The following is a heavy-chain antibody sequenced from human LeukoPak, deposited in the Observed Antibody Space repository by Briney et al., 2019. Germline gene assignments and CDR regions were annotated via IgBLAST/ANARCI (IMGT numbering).Heavy chain of an antibody. CDR1: GYIFSEYA. V-gene: IGHV3-23*01. J-gene: IGHJ4*02. Sequence: GGSLRLSCAASGYIFSEYAMSWVRQAPGKRLEWVSAITGSGGSTYYADSVKGRFTISRDNSKNTLYLQMNSLRAEDTAVYYCAKWGDYDVLTGYYVSDYWGQGTLVTVSS. CDR3: AKWGDYDVLTGYYVSDY. CDR2: ITGSGGST. D-gene: IGHD3-9*01.